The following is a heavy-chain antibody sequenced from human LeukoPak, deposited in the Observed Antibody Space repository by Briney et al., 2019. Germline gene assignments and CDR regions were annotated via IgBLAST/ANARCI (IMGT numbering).Heavy chain of an antibody. Sequence: GGSLRLSCAASGFPFSTYAMSWVRQAPGKGLEWVSSIRGSDGSTYYADSVKGRFAISRDNSKNTLYLQMNSLRAEDTAVYYCAKDVYGDYGGLDHWGQGTLVTVSS. V-gene: IGHV3-23*01. D-gene: IGHD4-17*01. CDR1: GFPFSTYA. J-gene: IGHJ4*02. CDR3: AKDVYGDYGGLDH. CDR2: IRGSDGST.